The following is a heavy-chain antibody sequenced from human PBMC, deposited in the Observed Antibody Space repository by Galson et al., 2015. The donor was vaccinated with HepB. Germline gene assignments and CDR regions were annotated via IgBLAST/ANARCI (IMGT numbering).Heavy chain of an antibody. D-gene: IGHD1-26*01. CDR3: ARGGLSGSLAY. V-gene: IGHV1-3*01. J-gene: IGHJ4*02. CDR2: INAGSGNT. CDR1: GYTFTTYN. Sequence: SVKVSCKASGYTFTTYNLHWVRQAPGQGLEWMGWINAGSGNTVHSQRFQDRVTLTRDTSASTVYMELSSLKSEDTAVFYCARGGLSGSLAYWGPGTLLTVSS.